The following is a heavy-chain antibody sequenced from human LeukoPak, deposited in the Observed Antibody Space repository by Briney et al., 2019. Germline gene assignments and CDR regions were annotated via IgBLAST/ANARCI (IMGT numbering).Heavy chain of an antibody. D-gene: IGHD2-2*01. CDR3: TASDHLYCSSISCHFDY. CDR2: IQSRTYGGAT. CDR1: GFTFGDYG. J-gene: IGHJ4*02. V-gene: IGHV3-49*04. Sequence: PGGSLRLSCTTSGFTFGDYGMSWVRQAPGKGLEWVGFIQSRTYGGATQYVASVKGRFTISRDDSKSISFLQMNSLKTEDTAVYYRTASDHLYCSSISCHFDYWGQGTLVTVSS.